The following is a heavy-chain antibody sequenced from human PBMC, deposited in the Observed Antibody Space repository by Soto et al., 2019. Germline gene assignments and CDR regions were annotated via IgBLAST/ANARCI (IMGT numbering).Heavy chain of an antibody. Sequence: PGGSLRLSCAASGFTFTSYSMNWVRQAPGKGLEWVSSISSNTHYIYYADSMRGRFTISRDNAKNAVYLEMNSLRAEDTAVYYCARESEDLTSNFDYWGQGTLVTVSS. CDR1: GFTFTSYS. V-gene: IGHV3-21*06. CDR3: ARESEDLTSNFDY. J-gene: IGHJ4*02. CDR2: ISSNTHYI.